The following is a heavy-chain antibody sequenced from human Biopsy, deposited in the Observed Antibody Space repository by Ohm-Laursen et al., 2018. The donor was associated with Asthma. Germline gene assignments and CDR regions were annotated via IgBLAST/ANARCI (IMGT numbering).Heavy chain of an antibody. CDR2: TNERGVT. Sequence: SDTLSLTCTASGGSISSGGYSWNWIRQSPEKGLEWIGETNERGVTNNNPSLKSRVIISIDTYWNRVSLKLTSVTAADTAVYYCARDRMPTIIPDPYYYHGIDVWGQGTTVTVSS. CDR3: ARDRMPTIIPDPYYYHGIDV. J-gene: IGHJ6*02. CDR1: GGSISSGGYS. V-gene: IGHV4-39*07. D-gene: IGHD2-21*01.